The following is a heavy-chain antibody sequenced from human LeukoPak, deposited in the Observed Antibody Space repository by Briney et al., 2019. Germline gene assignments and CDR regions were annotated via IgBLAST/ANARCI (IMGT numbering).Heavy chain of an antibody. CDR3: ARDATPGYYDFWSGRNWFDP. Sequence: GASVKVSCKASGYAFTSYYMHWVRQAPGQGLEWMGIINPSGGSTSYAQKFQGRVTMTRDMSTSTVYMELGSLRSEDTAVYYCARDATPGYYDFWSGRNWFDPWGQGTLVTVSS. J-gene: IGHJ5*02. V-gene: IGHV1-46*01. CDR1: GYAFTSYY. CDR2: INPSGGST. D-gene: IGHD3-3*01.